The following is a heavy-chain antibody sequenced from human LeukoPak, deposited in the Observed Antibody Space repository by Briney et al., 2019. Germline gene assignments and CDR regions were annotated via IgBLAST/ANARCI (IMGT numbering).Heavy chain of an antibody. CDR1: GFTFSSYW. Sequence: GGSLRLSCAASGFTFSSYWMSWVRQAPGKGREWVANIKQDGSEKYYVDSVKGRFTISRDNAKNSLYLQMNSLRVEDTAVYYCARKVNVGSGLYLYYFDYWGPGTLVTVSS. J-gene: IGHJ4*02. CDR2: IKQDGSEK. V-gene: IGHV3-7*01. D-gene: IGHD3-16*01. CDR3: ARKVNVGSGLYLYYFDY.